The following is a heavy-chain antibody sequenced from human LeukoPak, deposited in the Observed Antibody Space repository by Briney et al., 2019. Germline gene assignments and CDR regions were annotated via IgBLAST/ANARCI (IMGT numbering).Heavy chain of an antibody. D-gene: IGHD5-18*01. Sequence: GGSLRLSCAASGFTFSSYSMNWVRQAPGKGLEWVSSISSSSSYIYYADSVKGRFTISRDNAKNSLYLQMNSLRAEDTAVYYCARDGRGEIQLWLSYWGQGTLVTVSS. CDR1: GFTFSSYS. CDR3: ARDGRGEIQLWLSY. CDR2: ISSSSSYI. V-gene: IGHV3-21*01. J-gene: IGHJ4*02.